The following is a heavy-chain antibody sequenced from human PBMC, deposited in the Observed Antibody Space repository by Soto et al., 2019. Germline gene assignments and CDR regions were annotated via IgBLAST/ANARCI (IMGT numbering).Heavy chain of an antibody. V-gene: IGHV5-51*01. J-gene: IGHJ6*02. CDR2: IYPRDSDT. Sequence: GESLKISCKASGYSFSNYWIAWVRQMPGKGLEWMGIIYPRDSDTRYSPSFQGQVTISADKSINSAYLQWSSLRASDTAVYYCARHVDYGGNGQYYYGMDVWGQGTTVTVSS. CDR3: ARHVDYGGNGQYYYGMDV. CDR1: GYSFSNYW. D-gene: IGHD4-17*01.